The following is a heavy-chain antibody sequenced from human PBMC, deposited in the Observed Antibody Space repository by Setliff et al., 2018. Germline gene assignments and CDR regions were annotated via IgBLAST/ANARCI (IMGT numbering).Heavy chain of an antibody. J-gene: IGHJ4*02. CDR2: IYYSGTT. CDR3: AKDTHYYSNTGYYCFDY. D-gene: IGHD3-9*01. V-gene: IGHV4-39*01. Sequence: SETLSLTCTVSGGSVSSSSYYWGWIRQPPGKGLEWIGTIYYSGTTYYSPSLKSRVTISVDTSKNQFSLKLASVTAADTAVYYCAKDTHYYSNTGYYCFDYWGQGALVTVS. CDR1: GGSVSSSSYY.